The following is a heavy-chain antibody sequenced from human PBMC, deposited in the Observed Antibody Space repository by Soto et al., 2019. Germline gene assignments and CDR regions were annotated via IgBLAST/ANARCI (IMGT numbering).Heavy chain of an antibody. V-gene: IGHV3-30*18. CDR1: GFTFSTYG. CDR3: AKDIQQLVPVGGGFDY. CDR2: ISYDGSNK. Sequence: PGGSLRLSCAASGFTFSTYGMHWVRQAPGKGLEWVAVISYDGSNKYYADSVKGRFTISRDNSKNTLYLQMNSLRAEDTAVYYCAKDIQQLVPVGGGFDYWGQGTLVTVS. J-gene: IGHJ4*02. D-gene: IGHD6-13*01.